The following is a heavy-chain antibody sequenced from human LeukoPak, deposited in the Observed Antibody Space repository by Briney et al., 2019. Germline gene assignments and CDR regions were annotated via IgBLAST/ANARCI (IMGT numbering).Heavy chain of an antibody. CDR1: GASITTTSFD. Sequence: PSETLSLTCGVSGASITTTSFDWAWIRQPPGQDLEWIATISSSGTAYYNPSLMSRVTISVDTSKNQFSLDPRSVTAADTGLFYCARFKGGTGFDYWGQGILVIVSS. CDR3: ARFKGGTGFDY. D-gene: IGHD1-26*01. J-gene: IGHJ4*02. V-gene: IGHV4-39*01. CDR2: ISSSGTA.